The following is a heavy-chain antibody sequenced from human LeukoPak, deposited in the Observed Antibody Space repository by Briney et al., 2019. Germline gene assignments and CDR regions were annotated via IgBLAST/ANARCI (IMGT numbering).Heavy chain of an antibody. Sequence: ASVKVSCKASGYTFTSYGISWVRQAPGQGLVWMGWISAYNGNTNYAQKFQGRVTITADKSTSTAYMELSSLRSEDTAVYYCARVNGDYALDYWGQGTLVTVSS. CDR2: ISAYNGNT. CDR1: GYTFTSYG. J-gene: IGHJ4*02. V-gene: IGHV1-18*01. CDR3: ARVNGDYALDY. D-gene: IGHD4-17*01.